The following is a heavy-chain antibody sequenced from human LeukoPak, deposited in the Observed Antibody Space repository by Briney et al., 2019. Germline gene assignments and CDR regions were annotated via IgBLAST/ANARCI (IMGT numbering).Heavy chain of an antibody. V-gene: IGHV1-18*01. CDR1: GYTFTSYG. Sequence: ASVKVSCKASGYTFTSYGISWVRQAPGQGLEWMGWISAYNGNTNYAQKLQGRVTMTTDTSTSTAYMELRSLRSDDTAVYYCARDRSYYYESSGYLDYWGQGTLVTVSS. D-gene: IGHD3-22*01. CDR3: ARDRSYYYESSGYLDY. J-gene: IGHJ4*02. CDR2: ISAYNGNT.